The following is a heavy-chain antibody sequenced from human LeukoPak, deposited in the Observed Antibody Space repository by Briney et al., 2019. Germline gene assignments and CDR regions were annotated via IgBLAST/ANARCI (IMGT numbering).Heavy chain of an antibody. D-gene: IGHD3-10*01. CDR1: GFTFSSYG. CDR3: ARTPHGDSWRGPLDY. J-gene: IGHJ4*02. Sequence: PGRSLRLSCAASGFTFSSYGMHWVRQAPGKGLEWVAVISYDGSNKYYADSVKGRFTISRDNSKNTLYLQMNSLRAEDTAVYYCARTPHGDSWRGPLDYWGQGTLVTVSS. V-gene: IGHV3-30*03. CDR2: ISYDGSNK.